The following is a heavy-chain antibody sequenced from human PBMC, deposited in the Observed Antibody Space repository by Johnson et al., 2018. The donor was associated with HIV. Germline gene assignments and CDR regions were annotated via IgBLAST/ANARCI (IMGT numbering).Heavy chain of an antibody. D-gene: IGHD3-3*01. CDR1: GFTFSGSA. J-gene: IGHJ3*02. V-gene: IGHV3-73*01. CDR2: IRSKANSYAT. Sequence: VQLVESGGGLVQPGGSLKVSCAGFGFTFSGSAMNWVRQASGKGLEWVGRIRSKANSYATEYGASVKGRFTISRDDSKNTVYRQMNSLKIDDTAVYYCTRGHEWPNFFDIWGQGTVVTVSS. CDR3: TRGHEWPNFFDI.